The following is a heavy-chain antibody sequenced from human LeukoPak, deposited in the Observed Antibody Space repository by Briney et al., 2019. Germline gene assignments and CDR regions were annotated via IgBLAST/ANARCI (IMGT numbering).Heavy chain of an antibody. J-gene: IGHJ3*02. Sequence: GGSLRLSCAASGFTFNNYWMSWVRQVPGKGLQWVANIKQDGSARFYVDSVKGRFTISRDNTKNSLYLRMNSLRVEDTAVYYCARGDFSDYGDYVDAFDIWGQGTMVTVSS. CDR3: ARGDFSDYGDYVDAFDI. D-gene: IGHD4-17*01. CDR1: GFTFNNYW. V-gene: IGHV3-7*01. CDR2: IKQDGSAR.